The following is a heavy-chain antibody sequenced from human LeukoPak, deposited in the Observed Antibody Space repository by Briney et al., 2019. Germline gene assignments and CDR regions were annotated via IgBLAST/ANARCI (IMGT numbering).Heavy chain of an antibody. CDR2: ISYDGSNK. J-gene: IGHJ4*02. CDR1: RFTFSSYA. D-gene: IGHD3-3*01. V-gene: IGHV3-30-3*01. Sequence: GGSLRLSCAASRFTFSSYAMHWVRQAPGKGLEWVAVISYDGSNKYYADSAKGRFTISRDNSKNTLYLQMNSLRAEDTAVYYCARETNTYYDFWSGYSIDYWGQGTLVTVSS. CDR3: ARETNTYYDFWSGYSIDY.